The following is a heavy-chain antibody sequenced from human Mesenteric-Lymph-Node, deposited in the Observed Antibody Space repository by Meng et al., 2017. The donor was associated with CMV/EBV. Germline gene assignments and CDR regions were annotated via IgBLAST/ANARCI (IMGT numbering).Heavy chain of an antibody. V-gene: IGHV3-7*01. CDR2: IRQDGSDK. CDR1: GFTFSSSW. D-gene: IGHD4-23*01. J-gene: IGHJ4*02. CDR3: ATLGDLPPYGGIDY. Sequence: ETLSLTCAASGFTFSSSWMSWVRQAPGKGLEWVANIRQDGSDKYYLDSVRGRFTISKDNAKNSLSLQMNSLRAEDTAVYYCATLGDLPPYGGIDYWGQGTLVTVSS.